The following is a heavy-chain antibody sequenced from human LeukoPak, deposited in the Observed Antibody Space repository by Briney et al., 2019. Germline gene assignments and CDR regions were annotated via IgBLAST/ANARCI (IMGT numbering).Heavy chain of an antibody. V-gene: IGHV1-8*02. CDR3: ARGCSAQYQLLFSSCSPFDI. CDR2: MNPNSGYT. CDR1: GYTFTAYY. J-gene: IGHJ3*02. D-gene: IGHD2-2*01. Sequence: ASVKVSCKASGYTFTAYYMYWVRQATGQGLDWMGWMNPNSGYTGYAQKLQGRVIMTMNTSICTAYMELRSLRSEDKAVYYCARGCSAQYQLLFSSCSPFDIWGQGTMVTVSS.